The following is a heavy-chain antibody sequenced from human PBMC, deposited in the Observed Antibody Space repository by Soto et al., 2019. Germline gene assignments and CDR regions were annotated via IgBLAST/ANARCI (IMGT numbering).Heavy chain of an antibody. CDR1: GGTFSSYA. CDR2: IIPIFGTA. CDR3: ARDQTRHNWFDP. V-gene: IGHV1-69*13. J-gene: IGHJ5*02. Sequence: ASVKVSCKASGGTFSSYAISWVRQAPGQGLEWMGGIIPIFGTANYAQKFQGRVTITADESTSTAYMELSSLRSEDTAVYYCARDQTRHNWFDPWGQGTLVTVSS.